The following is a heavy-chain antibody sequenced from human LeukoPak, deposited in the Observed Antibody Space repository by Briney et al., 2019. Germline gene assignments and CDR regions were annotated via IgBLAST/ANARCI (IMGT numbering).Heavy chain of an antibody. V-gene: IGHV1-18*01. CDR1: GYTFTSYG. J-gene: IGHJ6*02. CDR3: ARDDCSSTSCYYYYYGMDV. D-gene: IGHD2-2*01. CDR2: ISAYNGNT. Sequence: GASVKVSCKASGYTFTSYGISWVRQAPGQGLEWMGWISAYNGNTNYAQRLRGRVTMTTDTSTSTAYMELRSLRSDDTAVYYCARDDCSSTSCYYYYYGMDVWGQGTTVTVSS.